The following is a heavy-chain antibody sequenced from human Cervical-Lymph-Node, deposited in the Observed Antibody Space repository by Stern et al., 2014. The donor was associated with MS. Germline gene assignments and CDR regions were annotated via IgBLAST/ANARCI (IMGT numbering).Heavy chain of an antibody. D-gene: IGHD2-2*01. J-gene: IGHJ3*02. V-gene: IGHV3-33*01. CDR2: LWSDGTNS. CDR3: AREAPGEPAATDAFDI. CDR1: GFTFSTYG. Sequence: QVQLVESGGGVVQPGRSLRLSCAASGFTFSTYGMPLVRQAPGKGLELVAVLWSDGTNSLYADSVKGRFTISRDNSKNTLYLQMNTLRTEDTAVYYCAREAPGEPAATDAFDIWGRGTMVAVSS.